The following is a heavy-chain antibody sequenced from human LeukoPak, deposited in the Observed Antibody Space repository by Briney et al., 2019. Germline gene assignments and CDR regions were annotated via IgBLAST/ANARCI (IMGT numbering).Heavy chain of an antibody. CDR1: GFTFSSYA. CDR3: AKDRIVGPYFQH. D-gene: IGHD2-15*01. V-gene: IGHV3-23*01. J-gene: IGHJ1*01. CDR2: ISGSGGST. Sequence: GGSLRLSCAASGFTFSSYAMSWVRQAPGKGLEWVSAISGSGGSTYYANSVKGRFTISRDNSKNTLYLQMNSLRAEDTDVYYGAKDRIVGPYFQHWGQGTLVTVSS.